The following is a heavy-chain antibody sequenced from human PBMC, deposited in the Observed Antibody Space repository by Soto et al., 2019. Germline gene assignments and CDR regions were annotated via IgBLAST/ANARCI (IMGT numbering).Heavy chain of an antibody. Sequence: PGGSLRLSCAASGFTFSSYSMNWVRQAPGKGLEWVSYISSSSSTIYYADSVKGRFTISRDNAKNSLYLQMNSLRAEDTAVYYRARDLRIPSGCSYGIDAFDIWGQGTMVTVSS. D-gene: IGHD5-18*01. CDR3: ARDLRIPSGCSYGIDAFDI. CDR2: ISSSSSTI. J-gene: IGHJ3*02. CDR1: GFTFSSYS. V-gene: IGHV3-48*01.